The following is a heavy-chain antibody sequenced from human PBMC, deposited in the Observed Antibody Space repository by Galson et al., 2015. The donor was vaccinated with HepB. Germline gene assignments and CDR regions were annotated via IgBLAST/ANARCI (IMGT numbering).Heavy chain of an antibody. CDR3: AKDNLMVDIVATIIFDY. CDR2: ISGSGGST. J-gene: IGHJ4*02. V-gene: IGHV3-23*01. Sequence: SLRLSCAASGFTFSSYAMSWVRQAPGKGLEWVSAISGSGGSTYYADSVKGRFTISRDNSKNTLYLQMNSLRAEDTAVYYCAKDNLMVDIVATIIFDYWGQGTLVTVSS. D-gene: IGHD5-12*01. CDR1: GFTFSSYA.